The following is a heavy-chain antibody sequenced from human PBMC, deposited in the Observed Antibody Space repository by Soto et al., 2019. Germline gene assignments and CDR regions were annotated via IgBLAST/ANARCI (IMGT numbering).Heavy chain of an antibody. CDR3: ARDVVESTYYSGMDV. D-gene: IGHD2-21*01. Sequence: GASVKVSCKASGYTFTGYYMRWVRQAPGQGLEWMGWINPNSGGTNYAQKFQGWVTMTRDTSISTAYMELSRLRSDDTAVYYCARDVVESTYYSGMDVWGQGTTVTVSS. CDR1: GYTFTGYY. J-gene: IGHJ6*02. V-gene: IGHV1-2*04. CDR2: INPNSGGT.